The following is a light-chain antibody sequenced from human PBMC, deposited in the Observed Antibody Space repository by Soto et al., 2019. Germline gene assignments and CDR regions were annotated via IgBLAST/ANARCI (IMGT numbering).Light chain of an antibody. CDR1: QGIRNE. CDR3: LQDYSYPRT. CDR2: AAA. Sequence: AIQMTQSPSSLSASIGDRVTINCRASQGIRNELGWYQQKPGKAPILLIYAAASLQSGVPSRFSGSGSGTDFTLTINRMHPEDFATSYCLQDYSYPRTFGQGTKLEVK. V-gene: IGKV1-6*01. J-gene: IGKJ1*01.